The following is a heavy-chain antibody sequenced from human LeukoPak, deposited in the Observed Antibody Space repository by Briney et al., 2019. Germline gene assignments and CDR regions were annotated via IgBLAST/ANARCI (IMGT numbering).Heavy chain of an antibody. V-gene: IGHV3-21*01. D-gene: IGHD2-15*01. CDR2: ISSSSSYI. CDR1: GFTFSSYS. Sequence: PGGSLRLSCAASGFTFSSYSMNWVRQAPGKGLEWVSSISSSSSYIYYADSVKGRFTISRDNAKNSLYLQMNSLRAEDTAVYYCAREAEDIVVVVAGHEFDDWGQGTLVTVSS. CDR3: AREAEDIVVVVAGHEFDD. J-gene: IGHJ4*02.